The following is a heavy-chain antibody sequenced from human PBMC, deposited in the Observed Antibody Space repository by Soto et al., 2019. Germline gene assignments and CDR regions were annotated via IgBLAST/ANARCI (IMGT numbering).Heavy chain of an antibody. V-gene: IGHV1-69*13. CDR2: IIPIFGTA. CDR3: ARSYYDFWSGYYPSSGMDV. Sequence: SVKVSCKASGGTFSSYAISWVRQAPGQGLEWMGGIIPIFGTANYAQKFQGRVTITADESTSTAYMELSSLRSEDTAVYYCARSYYDFWSGYYPSSGMDVWGQGTTVTVSS. CDR1: GGTFSSYA. D-gene: IGHD3-3*01. J-gene: IGHJ6*02.